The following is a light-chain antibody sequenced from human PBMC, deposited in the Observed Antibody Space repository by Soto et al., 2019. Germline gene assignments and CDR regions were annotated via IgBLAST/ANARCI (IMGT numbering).Light chain of an antibody. J-gene: IGKJ1*01. CDR3: QHYGTTPWT. V-gene: IGKV3-20*01. Sequence: ETVLTQSPGTLSLSPGERVTLSCRASQSVCSRCFAWYQQKPGQSPRLLIYGASTRATGIPDRFSGSGSGTDFTLTISRLEPEDFAVYYCQHYGTTPWTFGQGPKVGIK. CDR1: QSVCSRC. CDR2: GAS.